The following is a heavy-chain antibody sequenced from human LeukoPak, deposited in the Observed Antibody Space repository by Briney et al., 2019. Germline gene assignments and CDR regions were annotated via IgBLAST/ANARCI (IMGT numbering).Heavy chain of an antibody. CDR3: ATLGDYYDSSGYSFDY. CDR2: ISSSGSTI. J-gene: IGHJ4*02. Sequence: GSLRLSCAPSGFTFSDYYMSSIRPAPGNGLEWVSYISSSGSTIYYADSVKGRSTISRDNAKNSLYLQMNSLRAEDTAVYYCATLGDYYDSSGYSFDYWGQGTLVTVSS. V-gene: IGHV3-11*01. D-gene: IGHD3-22*01. CDR1: GFTFSDYY.